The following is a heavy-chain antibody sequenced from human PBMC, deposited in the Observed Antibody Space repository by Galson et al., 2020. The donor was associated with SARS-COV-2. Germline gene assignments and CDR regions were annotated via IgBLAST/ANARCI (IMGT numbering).Heavy chain of an antibody. J-gene: IGHJ5*02. V-gene: IGHV4-39*07. Sequence: SETLSLTCTVSGGSISSSSYYWGWIRQPPGKGLEWIGSIYYSGSTYYNPSLKSRVTISVDTSKNQFSLKLSSVTAADTAVYYCASRIGDYESDGWFDPWGQGTLVTVSS. D-gene: IGHD4-17*01. CDR2: IYYSGST. CDR3: ASRIGDYESDGWFDP. CDR1: GGSISSSSYY.